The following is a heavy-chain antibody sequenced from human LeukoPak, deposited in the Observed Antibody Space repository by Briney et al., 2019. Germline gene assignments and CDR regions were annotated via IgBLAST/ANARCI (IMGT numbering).Heavy chain of an antibody. CDR3: ARAERNAGVFDY. V-gene: IGHV3-30-3*01. CDR1: GFTFSKYA. J-gene: IGHJ4*02. D-gene: IGHD3-3*01. Sequence: GGSLRLSCVASGFTFSKYAMHWVRQAPGKGLEWVAFISYDGSNKYYADSVKGRFTISRDNSKNTLYVQMNSLRAEDTAVYYCARAERNAGVFDYWGQGTLVTVSS. CDR2: ISYDGSNK.